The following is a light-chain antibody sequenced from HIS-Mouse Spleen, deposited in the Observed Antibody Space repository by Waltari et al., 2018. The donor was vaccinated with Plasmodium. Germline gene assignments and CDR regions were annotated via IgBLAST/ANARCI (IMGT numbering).Light chain of an antibody. CDR3: QVWDSSTVV. CDR1: NIGSKN. V-gene: IGLV3-9*01. Sequence: SYELTQPLSVSVALGQTARITCGGNNIGSKNVHWYQPKPGQAPVLVIYRDSNRPSGIPERFSGSNSGNTATLTISRAQAVDEADYYCQVWDSSTVVFGGGTKLTVL. CDR2: RDS. J-gene: IGLJ2*01.